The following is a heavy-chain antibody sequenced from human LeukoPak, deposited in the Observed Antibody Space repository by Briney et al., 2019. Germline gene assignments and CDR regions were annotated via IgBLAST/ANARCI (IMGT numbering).Heavy chain of an antibody. V-gene: IGHV4-39*07. CDR3: ARDRDYYASGSPTWGDI. Sequence: SETLSLTCTVSGGSISNSDYYWGWIRQPPGKGLEWIGSIYYSGSTYYDPSLKSRVTISVDTSKNQFSLKLSSVTAADTAVYCCARDRDYYASGSPTWGDIWGQGTMVTVSS. CDR1: GGSISNSDYY. J-gene: IGHJ3*02. CDR2: IYYSGST. D-gene: IGHD3-10*01.